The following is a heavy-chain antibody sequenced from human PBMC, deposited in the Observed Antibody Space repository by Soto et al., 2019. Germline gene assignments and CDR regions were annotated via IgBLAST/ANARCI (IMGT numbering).Heavy chain of an antibody. CDR1: GFTVSSNY. Sequence: GGSLRLSCAASGFTVSSNYMNWVRQAPGKGLEWVSVIYSGGSTYYADSVKGRFTISRDNSKNTLYLQMNSLRAEDTAVYYCARDQVGKQQLVSNYSYGMDVWGQGTTVTVSS. CDR2: IYSGGST. D-gene: IGHD6-13*01. V-gene: IGHV3-53*01. CDR3: ARDQVGKQQLVSNYSYGMDV. J-gene: IGHJ6*01.